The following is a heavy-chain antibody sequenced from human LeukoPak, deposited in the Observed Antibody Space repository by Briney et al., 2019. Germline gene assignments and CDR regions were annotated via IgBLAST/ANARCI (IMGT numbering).Heavy chain of an antibody. J-gene: IGHJ6*02. Sequence: RTSETLSLTCAVSGGSISSSNWWSWVRQPPGKGLEWIGEIYHSGSTNYNPSLKSRVTISVDKSKNQFSLKLSSVTAADTAVYYCARGWTGIQLWFGDVWGQGTTVTVSS. CDR2: IYHSGST. D-gene: IGHD5-18*01. CDR3: ARGWTGIQLWFGDV. CDR1: GGSISSSNW. V-gene: IGHV4-4*02.